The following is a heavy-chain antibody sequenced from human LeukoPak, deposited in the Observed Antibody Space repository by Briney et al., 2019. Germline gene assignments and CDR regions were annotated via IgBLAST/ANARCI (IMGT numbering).Heavy chain of an antibody. D-gene: IGHD6-13*01. CDR3: AKDQVGYSSSWPSLTRYYYYYGMDV. CDR1: GFTFSSYA. CDR2: ISGSGGST. V-gene: IGHV3-23*01. J-gene: IGHJ6*02. Sequence: GGSLRLSCAASGFTFSSYAMSWVRQAPGKGLEWVSAISGSGGSTYYADSVKGRFTISRDNSKNTLYLQMNSLRAEDTAVYYCAKDQVGYSSSWPSLTRYYYYYGMDVWGQGTTVTVSS.